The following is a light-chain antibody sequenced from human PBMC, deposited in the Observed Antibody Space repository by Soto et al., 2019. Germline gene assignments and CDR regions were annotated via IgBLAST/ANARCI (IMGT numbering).Light chain of an antibody. J-gene: IGKJ1*01. V-gene: IGKV3-15*01. CDR2: DAA. CDR3: QQYYTRPPT. CDR1: QSISNT. Sequence: EVVMTQSPATLSLSPGEGATLSCRASQSISNTLAWYQLRPGQSPRLLIYDAATTATGIPPRFSGSWSGTEFTLTINSLQSEDFAIYYCQQYYTRPPTFGQGTKVEIK.